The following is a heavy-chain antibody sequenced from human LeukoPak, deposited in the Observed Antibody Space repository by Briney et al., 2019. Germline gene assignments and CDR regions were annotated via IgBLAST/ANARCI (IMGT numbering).Heavy chain of an antibody. D-gene: IGHD3-22*01. CDR1: GGSISSYY. CDR3: ARHYDSSAYWYYFGY. J-gene: IGHJ4*02. CDR2: ISYSGST. Sequence: SETLSLTCTVSGGSISSYYWSWIRQPPGKGLEWIGSISYSGSTDSNPPLKGRVTISVDASKNQFSLKLSSMTAADTAMYFCARHYDSSAYWYYFGYWGQGTLVTVSS. V-gene: IGHV4-59*08.